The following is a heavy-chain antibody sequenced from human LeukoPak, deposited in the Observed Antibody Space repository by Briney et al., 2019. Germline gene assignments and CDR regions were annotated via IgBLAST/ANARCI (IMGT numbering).Heavy chain of an antibody. CDR2: FHQSVST. V-gene: IGHV4-4*02. CDR1: GDSISSDKW. D-gene: IGHD6-19*01. J-gene: IGHJ4*02. CDR3: ACHTGWSGPFE. Sequence: SETLSLTCAVFGDSISSDKWWSWVRQPPGKGLEYIGEFHQSVSTNYNPSLKSRLTISVDNSRNQFSLKLSSVTAADTAVYYCACHTGWSGPFEWGQGTLVTVSS.